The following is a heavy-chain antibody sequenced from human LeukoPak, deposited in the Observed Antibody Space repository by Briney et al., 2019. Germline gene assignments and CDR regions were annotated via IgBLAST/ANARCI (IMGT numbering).Heavy chain of an antibody. D-gene: IGHD3-10*01. CDR1: GGSISGSSYY. V-gene: IGHV4-39*01. CDR3: ARGYYYGSGSIWRGKRYAFDI. CDR2: IYYSGST. J-gene: IGHJ3*02. Sequence: KPSETLSLTCTVSGGSISGSSYYWGWIRQPPGKGLEWIGSIYYSGSTYYNPSLKSRVTISVDTSKNQFSLKLSSVTAADTAVYYCARGYYYGSGSIWRGKRYAFDIWGQGTMVTVSS.